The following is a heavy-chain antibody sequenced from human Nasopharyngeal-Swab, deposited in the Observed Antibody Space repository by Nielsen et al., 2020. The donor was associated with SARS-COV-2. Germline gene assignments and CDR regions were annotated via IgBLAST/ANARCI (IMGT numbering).Heavy chain of an antibody. CDR1: GGSISSSSYY. CDR3: ARPKYSGYDDEFGAYFDY. V-gene: IGHV4-39*01. Sequence: SETLSLTCTVSGGSISSSSYYWGWIRQPPGKGLEWIGSIYYSGSTYYNPFLKSRVTISVDTSKNQFSLKLSSVTAADTAVYYCARPKYSGYDDEFGAYFDYWGQGTLVTVSS. J-gene: IGHJ4*02. CDR2: IYYSGST. D-gene: IGHD5-12*01.